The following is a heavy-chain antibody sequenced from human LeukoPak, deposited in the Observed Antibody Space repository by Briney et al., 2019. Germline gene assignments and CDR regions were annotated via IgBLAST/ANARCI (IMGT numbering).Heavy chain of an antibody. J-gene: IGHJ4*02. Sequence: GGSLRLSCAASGFTFSSYWMSWVRQAPGKGLEWVANIKQDGSEKYYVDSVKGRFTISRDNAKNSLYLQMNSLRAEDTAVYYCARDSTYYYDSSGYPGFNYFDYWGQGTLVTVSS. D-gene: IGHD3-22*01. CDR2: IKQDGSEK. V-gene: IGHV3-7*01. CDR1: GFTFSSYW. CDR3: ARDSTYYYDSSGYPGFNYFDY.